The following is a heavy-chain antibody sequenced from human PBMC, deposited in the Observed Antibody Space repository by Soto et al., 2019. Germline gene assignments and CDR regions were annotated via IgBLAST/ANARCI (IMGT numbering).Heavy chain of an antibody. V-gene: IGHV3-30*06. CDR2: IFFDGTKK. CDR3: ARRHDELSYLEP. CDR1: GFTFRYYG. Sequence: QVQLLESGGGVVQPGGSLRLSCAASGFTFRYYGLHWIRQAPGKGLEWVAVIFFDGTKKNYTESVKGRFTISRDNSKNTLFLQMDSLRVEDSAIYYCARRHDELSYLEPWGQGTLVTVSS. J-gene: IGHJ5*02. D-gene: IGHD1-26*01.